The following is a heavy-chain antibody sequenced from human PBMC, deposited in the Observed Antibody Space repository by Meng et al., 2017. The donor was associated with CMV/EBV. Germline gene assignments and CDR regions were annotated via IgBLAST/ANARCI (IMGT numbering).Heavy chain of an antibody. J-gene: IGHJ4*02. Sequence: SVKVSCKASGFTFTSSAVQWVRQARGQRLEWIGWSVVGSGNTNYAQKFQERVTITRDMSTSTDYMELSSLRSEDTAVYYCAADPMIVVVITTVRVFDYWGQGTLVTVSS. V-gene: IGHV1-58*01. CDR3: AADPMIVVVITTVRVFDY. D-gene: IGHD3-22*01. CDR2: SVVGSGNT. CDR1: GFTFTSSA.